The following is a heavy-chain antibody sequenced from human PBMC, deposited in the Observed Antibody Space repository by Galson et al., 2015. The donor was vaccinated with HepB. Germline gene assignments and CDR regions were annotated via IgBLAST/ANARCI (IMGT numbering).Heavy chain of an antibody. Sequence: PVKVSCKAFGYMFNIPAVNWVRHAPGQGLEWMGWINTHNGSSAHKFRGRVTMTIDTPTSTAYMEMRGLRPDDTAVFYCARGRGMGSSGANGFDVWGQGTSVTVSS. CDR3: ARGRGMGSSGANGFDV. D-gene: IGHD4/OR15-4a*01. V-gene: IGHV1-18*04. CDR2: INTHNGSS. CDR1: GYMFNIPA. J-gene: IGHJ3*01.